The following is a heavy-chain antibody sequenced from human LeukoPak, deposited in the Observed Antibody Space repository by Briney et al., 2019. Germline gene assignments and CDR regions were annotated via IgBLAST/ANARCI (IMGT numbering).Heavy chain of an antibody. Sequence: SVKVSCKASGGTFSSYAISWVRQAPGQGLEWMGGIIPIFGTANYAQKFQGRVTITADESTSTAYMELGSLRSEDTAVYYCARERADSSGAFGYFQHWGQGTLVTVSS. CDR1: GGTFSSYA. CDR3: ARERADSSGAFGYFQH. D-gene: IGHD3-22*01. CDR2: IIPIFGTA. J-gene: IGHJ1*01. V-gene: IGHV1-69*13.